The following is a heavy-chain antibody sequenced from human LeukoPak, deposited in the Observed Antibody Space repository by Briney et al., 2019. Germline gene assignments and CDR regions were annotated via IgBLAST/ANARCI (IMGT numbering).Heavy chain of an antibody. V-gene: IGHV1-2*06. CDR3: ARGYYGSGSFFDY. J-gene: IGHJ4*02. CDR2: INPNSGGT. Sequence: ASVTVSCTASGYTFTGYYMHWVRQAPGQGLEWMGRINPNSGGTNYAQKFQGRATMTRDTSISTAYMELSRLRSDDTAVYYCARGYYGSGSFFDYWGQGTLVTVSS. CDR1: GYTFTGYY. D-gene: IGHD3-10*01.